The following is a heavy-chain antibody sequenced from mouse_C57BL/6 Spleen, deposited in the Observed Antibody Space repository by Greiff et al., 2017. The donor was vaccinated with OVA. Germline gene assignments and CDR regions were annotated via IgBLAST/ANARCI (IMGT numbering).Heavy chain of an antibody. D-gene: IGHD2-12*01. CDR1: GYSFTGYY. CDR2: INPSTGGT. Sequence: VQLQQPGPELVKPGASVKISCKASGYSFTGYYMNWVKQSPEKSLEWIGEINPSTGGTTYNQKFKAKATLTVDKSSSTAYMQLKSLTSEDSAVYYCARGDDQRLYAMDYWGQRTSVTVSS. J-gene: IGHJ4*01. V-gene: IGHV1-42*01. CDR3: ARGDDQRLYAMDY.